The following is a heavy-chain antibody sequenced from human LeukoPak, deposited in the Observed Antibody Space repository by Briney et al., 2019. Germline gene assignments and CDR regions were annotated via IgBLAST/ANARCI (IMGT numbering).Heavy chain of an antibody. J-gene: IGHJ4*02. Sequence: KTGGSLRLSCAASGFTFSSYSMNWVRQAPGKGLEWVSSISSSSSYIYYADSVKGRFTISRDNSKNTLYLQMNSLRAEDTAVYYCARDRGYSYVYSFDYWGQGTLVTVSS. V-gene: IGHV3-21*04. CDR2: ISSSSSYI. CDR1: GFTFSSYS. CDR3: ARDRGYSYVYSFDY. D-gene: IGHD5-18*01.